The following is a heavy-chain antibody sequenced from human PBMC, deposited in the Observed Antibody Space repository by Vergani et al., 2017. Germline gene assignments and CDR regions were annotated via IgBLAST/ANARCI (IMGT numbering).Heavy chain of an antibody. D-gene: IGHD4-23*01. CDR3: AXDNKQLRPRAFDL. CDR1: GASINNDFYY. J-gene: IGHJ3*01. Sequence: QVQLQESGPGLVKPSQTLSLTCTVSGASINNDFYYWHWIRQPAGKGLDWIGFNYVSGITDYNSSLQSRVSMSVDTSKNQFSLTLTSVTAADTAVYYCAXDNKQLRPRAFDLWVQGTMVTVSS. CDR2: NYVSGIT. V-gene: IGHV4-61*02.